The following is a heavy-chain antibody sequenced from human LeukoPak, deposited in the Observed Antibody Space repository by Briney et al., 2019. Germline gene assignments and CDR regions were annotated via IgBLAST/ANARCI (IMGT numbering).Heavy chain of an antibody. V-gene: IGHV4-61*01. CDR1: GGSDSSGSYY. CDR2: IYYSGST. J-gene: IGHJ4*02. D-gene: IGHD3-22*01. Sequence: SETLSLTCTVSGGSDSSGSYYWSWIRQPPGKELEWIGYIYYSGSTNYNPSLKSRVTISVDTSKNQFSLKLSSVTAADTAVYYCARDHYDSSGYYSHYFDYWGQGTLVTVSS. CDR3: ARDHYDSSGYYSHYFDY.